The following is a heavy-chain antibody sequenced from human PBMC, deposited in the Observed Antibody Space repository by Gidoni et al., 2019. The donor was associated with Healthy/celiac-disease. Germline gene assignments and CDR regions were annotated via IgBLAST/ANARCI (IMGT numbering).Heavy chain of an antibody. CDR3: ARGIAVAGTLGYFDY. CDR2: IYYSGST. Sequence: QLQLQESGPGLVKPSETLSLTCTVSGGSISSSSYYWGWIRQPPGKGLEWIGSIYYSGSTYYNPSLKSRVTISVDTSKNQFSLKLSSVTAADTAVYYCARGIAVAGTLGYFDYWGQGTLVTVSS. J-gene: IGHJ4*02. CDR1: GGSISSSSYY. V-gene: IGHV4-39*01. D-gene: IGHD6-19*01.